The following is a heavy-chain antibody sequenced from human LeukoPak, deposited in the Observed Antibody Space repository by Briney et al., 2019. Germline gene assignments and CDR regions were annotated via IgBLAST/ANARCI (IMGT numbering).Heavy chain of an antibody. J-gene: IGHJ4*02. Sequence: VASVKVSCKASGYTFTSYAMNWVRQAPGQGLEWMGWINTNTGNPTYAQGFTGRFVFSLDTSVSTAYLQISSLKAEDTAVYYCARGGDCSSTSCYDFDYWGQGTLVTVSS. V-gene: IGHV7-4-1*02. CDR2: INTNTGNP. CDR1: GYTFTSYA. CDR3: ARGGDCSSTSCYDFDY. D-gene: IGHD2-2*01.